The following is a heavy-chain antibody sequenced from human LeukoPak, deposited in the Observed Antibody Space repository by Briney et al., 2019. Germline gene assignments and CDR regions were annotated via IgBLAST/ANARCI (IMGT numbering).Heavy chain of an antibody. CDR1: GLTFSSYG. CDR3: AKDKITFGGVIVPVGY. CDR2: ISGSGGST. Sequence: GGSLRLSCAGSGLTFSSYGMSWLRQAPGKGLEWVSAISGSGGSTYYADSVKGGFTISRDNSKNTLYLQMNRLRAEDTAVYYCAKDKITFGGVIVPVGYWGQGTLVTVSS. J-gene: IGHJ4*02. D-gene: IGHD3-16*02. V-gene: IGHV3-23*01.